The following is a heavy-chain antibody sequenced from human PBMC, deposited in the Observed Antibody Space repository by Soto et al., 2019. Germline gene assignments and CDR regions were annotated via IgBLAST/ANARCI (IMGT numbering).Heavy chain of an antibody. D-gene: IGHD3-10*01. CDR1: GFTVSSNY. CDR3: ARDDRGVMYYYGMDV. CDR2: IYSGGST. J-gene: IGHJ6*02. Sequence: EVQLVESGGGLVQPGGSLRLSCAASGFTVSSNYMSWVRQAPGKGLEWVSVIYSGGSTYYADSVKGRFTISRDNSKNTLYLQMNSLRAEDTAVYYCARDDRGVMYYYGMDVWGQGTTVTVSS. V-gene: IGHV3-66*01.